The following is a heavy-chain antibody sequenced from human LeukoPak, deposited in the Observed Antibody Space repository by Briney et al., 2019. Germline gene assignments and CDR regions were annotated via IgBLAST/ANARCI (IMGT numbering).Heavy chain of an antibody. CDR1: GFTVSNNY. Sequence: GGSLRLSCAASGFTVSNNYMSWVRQAPGKGLEWVSVIYSGGTTYYADSVKGRFTISRDNSRNTLHLQMNSLRVEDTAVYYCARTGYIYGLNWFDPWGQGTLVTVSS. V-gene: IGHV3-66*01. CDR3: ARTGYIYGLNWFDP. J-gene: IGHJ5*02. D-gene: IGHD5-18*01. CDR2: IYSGGTT.